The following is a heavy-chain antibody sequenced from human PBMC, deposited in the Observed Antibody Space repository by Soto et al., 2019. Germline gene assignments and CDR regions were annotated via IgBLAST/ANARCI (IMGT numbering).Heavy chain of an antibody. J-gene: IGHJ4*02. CDR3: ARDEYGGNSSRDY. V-gene: IGHV4-30-4*01. D-gene: IGHD2-21*02. CDR1: GGSISSGDYY. Sequence: QVQLQESGPGLVKPSQTLSLTCTVSGGSISSGDYYWSWIRQPPGKGLEWIGYIYYSGSTYYNPSLTSRVTISVATSKNPFSLKLSSVTAADTAVYYCARDEYGGNSSRDYWGQGTLVTVSS. CDR2: IYYSGST.